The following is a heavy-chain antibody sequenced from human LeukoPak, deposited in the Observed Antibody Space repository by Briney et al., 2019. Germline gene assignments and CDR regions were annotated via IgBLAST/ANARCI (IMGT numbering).Heavy chain of an antibody. CDR2: IYYSGSP. J-gene: IGHJ5*02. Sequence: PSETLSLTCTVSGGSITSSSYYWGWIRQPPGKGLEWIGSIYYSGSPYYNPSLKSRVTISVDTSKNQFSLKLRSVTAADTAVYYCARVTSRLGWFDPWGQGTLVTVSS. D-gene: IGHD1-14*01. V-gene: IGHV4-39*07. CDR3: ARVTSRLGWFDP. CDR1: GGSITSSSYY.